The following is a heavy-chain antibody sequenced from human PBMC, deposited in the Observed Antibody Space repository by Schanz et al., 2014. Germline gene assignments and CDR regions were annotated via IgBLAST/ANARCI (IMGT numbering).Heavy chain of an antibody. V-gene: IGHV3-23*01. Sequence: EVKLLESGGTLVRPGGSLRLSCAASGFTFSAYAMTWVRQIPGKGLEWVSAISASGGTTYYADSVKGRFTISRDNSKNTLYLQMNSLRAEDTAVYYCARKVVATIGGYYDNWGQGTLVTVSS. J-gene: IGHJ4*02. CDR2: ISASGGTT. CDR1: GFTFSAYA. CDR3: ARKVVATIGGYYDN. D-gene: IGHD5-12*01.